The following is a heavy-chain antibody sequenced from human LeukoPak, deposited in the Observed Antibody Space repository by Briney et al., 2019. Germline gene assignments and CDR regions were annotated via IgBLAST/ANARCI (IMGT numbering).Heavy chain of an antibody. D-gene: IGHD6-13*01. J-gene: IGHJ6*02. Sequence: GGSLRLSCAASGFTFSSYWMSWVRQAPGKGLEWVTNIKEDGSEKYYVDSVKGRFTISRDNSKNTLYLQMNSLRAEDTAVYYCARDLVAADWYGMDVWGQGTTVTVSS. CDR2: IKEDGSEK. V-gene: IGHV3-7*01. CDR3: ARDLVAADWYGMDV. CDR1: GFTFSSYW.